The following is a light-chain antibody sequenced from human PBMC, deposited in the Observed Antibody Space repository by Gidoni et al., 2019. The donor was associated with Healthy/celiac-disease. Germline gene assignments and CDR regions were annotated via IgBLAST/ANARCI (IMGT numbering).Light chain of an antibody. CDR3: QQDYNLPANT. J-gene: IGKJ4*01. Sequence: EIVMTQSPATLSLSPGERATLSCRASQSVSSSYLSWYQQKPGQAPRLLIYGASTRATGIPARFSGSGSGTDFTLTISSLQPEDFAVYYCQQDYNLPANTFGGGTKVEIK. V-gene: IGKV3D-7*01. CDR1: QSVSSSY. CDR2: GAS.